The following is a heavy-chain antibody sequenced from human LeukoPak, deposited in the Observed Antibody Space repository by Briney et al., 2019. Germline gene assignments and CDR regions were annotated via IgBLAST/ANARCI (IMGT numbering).Heavy chain of an antibody. V-gene: IGHV3-30*02. D-gene: IGHD3-22*01. CDR1: GFIFSSSDGFTFSTYD. CDR3: TSMRVASHFDY. Sequence: PGGSLRLSCAASGFIFSSSDGFTFSTYDMYWVRQAPGKGLEWLAFIRYDGNKKYYADSVKGRFTVSRDNSENTLYLQLNSLRAEDTAVYYCTSMRVASHFDYWGPGTLVTVSS. J-gene: IGHJ4*02. CDR2: IRYDGNKK.